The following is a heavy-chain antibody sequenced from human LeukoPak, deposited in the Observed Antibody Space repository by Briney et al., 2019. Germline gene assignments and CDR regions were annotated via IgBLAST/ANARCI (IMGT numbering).Heavy chain of an antibody. D-gene: IGHD3-10*01. CDR2: INHSGST. Sequence: PSETLSLTCAVYGGSFSGYYWSWIRQPPGKGLEWIGEINHSGSTNYNPSLKSRVTISVDTSKNQFSLKLSSVTAADTAVYYCNKYYYGSGSYYYFDYWGQGTLVTVSS. V-gene: IGHV4-34*01. CDR1: GGSFSGYY. J-gene: IGHJ4*02. CDR3: NKYYYGSGSYYYFDY.